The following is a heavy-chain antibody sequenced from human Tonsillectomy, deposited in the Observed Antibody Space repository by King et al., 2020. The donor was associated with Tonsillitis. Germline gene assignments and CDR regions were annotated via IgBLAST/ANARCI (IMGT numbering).Heavy chain of an antibody. CDR2: IYTTGST. CDR3: ARTGYSSGWPMDY. V-gene: IGHV4-61*02. Sequence: VQLQESGPGLVKLSQTLSLTGTVSGGSISSGSYCWSWMRQPAGKGLEWIGRIYTTGSTKYNPPLQRRVTISVDTSKNQSSLKLSSVTAAAPAVYYCARTGYSSGWPMDYWGQGTLVTVSS. CDR1: GGSISSGSYC. J-gene: IGHJ4*02. D-gene: IGHD6-19*01.